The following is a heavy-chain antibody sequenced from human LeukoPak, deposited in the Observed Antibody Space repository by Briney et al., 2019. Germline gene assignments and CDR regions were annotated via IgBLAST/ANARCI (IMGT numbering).Heavy chain of an antibody. V-gene: IGHV4-31*03. Sequence: TSETLSLTCTVSGGSISSGGYYWSWIRQHPGKGLEWIGYIYYSGSTYYNPSLKSRVTISVDTSKNQFSLKLSSVTAADTAVYYCARAGEDVVVPAATPTALFYFDYWGQGTLVTVSS. J-gene: IGHJ4*02. CDR3: ARAGEDVVVPAATPTALFYFDY. CDR2: IYYSGST. D-gene: IGHD2-2*01. CDR1: GGSISSGGYY.